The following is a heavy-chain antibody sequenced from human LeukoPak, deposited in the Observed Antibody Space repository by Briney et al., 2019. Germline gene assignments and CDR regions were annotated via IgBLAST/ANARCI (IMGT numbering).Heavy chain of an antibody. V-gene: IGHV1-69*05. CDR1: GGTFSSYA. Sequence: SVKVSCKASGGTFSSYAISWVRQAPGQGLEWMGGIIPIFGTANYAQKFQGRVTMTTDTSTSTAYMELRSLKSDDTAVYYCARSGAEITRLYDYWGQGTLVTVSS. CDR3: ARSGAEITRLYDY. CDR2: IIPIFGTA. J-gene: IGHJ4*02. D-gene: IGHD3-16*01.